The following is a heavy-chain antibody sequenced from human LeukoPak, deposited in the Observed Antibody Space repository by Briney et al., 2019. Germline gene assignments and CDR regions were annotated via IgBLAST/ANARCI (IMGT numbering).Heavy chain of an antibody. Sequence: TGGSLRLSCAASGFTFRSYGMNWVRQAPGKGPEWVSGISGSGDSEYYADSVKGRFTISRDNSKNTLHLQMNSLRAEDTAVYYCVKDRVIAAVFGCLQHWGQGTLVTVSS. CDR1: GFTFRSYG. V-gene: IGHV3-23*01. D-gene: IGHD6-13*01. J-gene: IGHJ1*01. CDR2: ISGSGDSE. CDR3: VKDRVIAAVFGCLQH.